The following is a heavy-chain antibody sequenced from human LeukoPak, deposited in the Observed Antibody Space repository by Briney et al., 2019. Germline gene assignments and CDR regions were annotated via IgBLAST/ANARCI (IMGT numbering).Heavy chain of an antibody. V-gene: IGHV3-23*01. CDR1: GFTFSSYA. Sequence: GGSLRLSCAASGFTFSSYAMSWVRQAPGKGLEWVSAISGGGGSTYYADSVKGRFTISRDNSKNTLYLQMNSLRAEDTAVYYCAKNPLNYYGSGSPSAFDYWGQGTLVTVSS. CDR2: ISGGGGST. D-gene: IGHD3-10*01. CDR3: AKNPLNYYGSGSPSAFDY. J-gene: IGHJ4*02.